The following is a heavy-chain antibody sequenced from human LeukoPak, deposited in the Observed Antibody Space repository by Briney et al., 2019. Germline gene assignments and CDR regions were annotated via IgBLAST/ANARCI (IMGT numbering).Heavy chain of an antibody. J-gene: IGHJ4*02. Sequence: ASVRVSCKASGYTFTSYDINWVRQATGQGLEWMGWISAYNGNTKYTQKLQDRVTMTTDTSTSTAYMELKTLRSDDTAVYFCARAGYSRFVDDLDYWGQGTLVTVSS. CDR2: ISAYNGNT. D-gene: IGHD1-26*01. CDR3: ARAGYSRFVDDLDY. V-gene: IGHV1-18*01. CDR1: GYTFTSYD.